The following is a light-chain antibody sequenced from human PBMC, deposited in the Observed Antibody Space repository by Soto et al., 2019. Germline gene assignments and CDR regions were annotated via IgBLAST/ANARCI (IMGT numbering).Light chain of an antibody. CDR2: RAS. Sequence: EVVMTKSPATLSVSPGERATLSCRAIQSVDSNLAWYPQKPGQAPRLLIYRASTRAAGIPDTFSGSGSGTECTLTISRLQSEDFAVYYCQQYNDWPYNFGQGTKLDIK. V-gene: IGKV3-15*01. J-gene: IGKJ2*01. CDR3: QQYNDWPYN. CDR1: QSVDSN.